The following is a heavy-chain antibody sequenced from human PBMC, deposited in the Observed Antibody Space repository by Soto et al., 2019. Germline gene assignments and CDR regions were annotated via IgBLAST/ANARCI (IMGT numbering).Heavy chain of an antibody. CDR3: ARQGYYYDSSGYSTLDV. V-gene: IGHV4-30-2*01. CDR1: GGSISSGGYS. D-gene: IGHD3-22*01. CDR2: IYHSGST. J-gene: IGHJ6*02. Sequence: SETLSLTCAVSGGSISSGGYSWSWIRQPPGKGLEWIGYIYHSGSTYYNPSLKSRVTISVDRSKNQFSLKLSSVTAADTAVYYCARQGYYYDSSGYSTLDVWGQGTTVTVSS.